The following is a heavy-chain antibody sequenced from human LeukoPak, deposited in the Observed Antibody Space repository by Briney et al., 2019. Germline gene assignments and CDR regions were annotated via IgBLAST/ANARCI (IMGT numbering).Heavy chain of an antibody. CDR3: ARTRARYSPGISYFDY. CDR1: GGTFSSYA. D-gene: IGHD1-26*01. Sequence: ASVKVSCKASGGTFSSYAISWVRQAPGQGLEWMGRINPNSGGTNYAQKFQGRVTMTRDTSISTAYMELSRLRSDDTAVYYCARTRARYSPGISYFDYWGQGTLVTVSS. J-gene: IGHJ4*02. CDR2: INPNSGGT. V-gene: IGHV1-2*06.